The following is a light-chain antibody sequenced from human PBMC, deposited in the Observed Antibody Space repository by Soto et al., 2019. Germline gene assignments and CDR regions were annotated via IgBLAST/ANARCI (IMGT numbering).Light chain of an antibody. CDR3: QQYNNWLRT. CDR2: YAS. CDR1: QSVSSN. Sequence: EMGMTQSPGTLSVSPGERATLSCRASQSVSSNLAWYQQKPGQAPRLLIYYASTRAAGIPVRFSGSESGTEFPLTISSLQSEDFAVYYCQQYNNWLRTFGQGTKVEFK. J-gene: IGKJ1*01. V-gene: IGKV3-15*01.